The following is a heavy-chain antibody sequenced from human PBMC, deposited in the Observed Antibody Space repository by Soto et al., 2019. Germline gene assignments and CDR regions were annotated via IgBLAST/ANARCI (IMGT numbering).Heavy chain of an antibody. CDR1: GFTFDDYA. Sequence: EVQLVESGGGLVQPGRSLRLSCAASGFTFDDYAMHWVRQAPGKGLEWVSGISWNSGSIGYADSVKGRFTISRDNAKNSLYLQMNSLRAEDTALYYCAKDQESSGWSGGGFDYWGQGTLVTVSS. V-gene: IGHV3-9*01. CDR3: AKDQESSGWSGGGFDY. D-gene: IGHD6-19*01. J-gene: IGHJ4*02. CDR2: ISWNSGSI.